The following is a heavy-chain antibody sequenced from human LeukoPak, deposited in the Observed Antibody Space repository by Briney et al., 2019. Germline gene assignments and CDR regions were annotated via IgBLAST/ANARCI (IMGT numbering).Heavy chain of an antibody. CDR1: GYTLTELS. V-gene: IGHV1-24*01. CDR2: FDPEDGET. CDR3: ATEGDYGGNSGAFDI. D-gene: IGHD4-23*01. Sequence: ASVKVSCKVSGYTLTELSMHWVRQAPGKGLEGMGGFDPEDGETIYAQKFQGRVTMTEDTSTDTAYMELSSLRSEDTAVYYCATEGDYGGNSGAFDIWGQGTMVTVSS. J-gene: IGHJ3*02.